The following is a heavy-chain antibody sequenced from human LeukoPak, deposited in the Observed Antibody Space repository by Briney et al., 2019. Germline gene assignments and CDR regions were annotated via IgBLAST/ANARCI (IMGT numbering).Heavy chain of an antibody. Sequence: GGSLRLSCAASGFTFNTYSMNWVRQAPGKGLEWVSYISSSRSTIYYADSVKGRFTVSRDNSKNSLYLQMNTLRGEDTAVYYCVRDSQDYSNYYYYYYGMDVWGQGTTVTVSS. CDR3: VRDSQDYSNYYYYYYGMDV. CDR1: GFTFNTYS. CDR2: ISSSRSTI. V-gene: IGHV3-48*01. J-gene: IGHJ6*02. D-gene: IGHD4-11*01.